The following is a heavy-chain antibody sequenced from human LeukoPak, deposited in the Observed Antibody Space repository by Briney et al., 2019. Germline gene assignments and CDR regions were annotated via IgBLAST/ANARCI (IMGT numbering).Heavy chain of an antibody. CDR3: ASDIAVAHGVPDY. D-gene: IGHD6-19*01. CDR1: GGSISSSSYY. J-gene: IGHJ4*02. CDR2: IYYSGST. Sequence: SETLSLTCTVSGGSISSSSYYWGWIRQPPGKGLEWIGSIYYSGSTYYNPSLKSRVTISVDTSKNQFSLKLSSVTAADTAVYYCASDIAVAHGVPDYWGQGTLVTVSS. V-gene: IGHV4-39*01.